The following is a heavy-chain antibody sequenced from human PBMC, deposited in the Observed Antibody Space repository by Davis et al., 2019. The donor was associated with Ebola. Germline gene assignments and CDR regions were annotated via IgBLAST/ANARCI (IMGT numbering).Heavy chain of an antibody. CDR1: GFTFSAHT. Sequence: PGGSLRLSCSASGFTFSAHTMHWVRQASGKGLEWVGRIRSKANSYATAYAASVKGRFTISRDDSKNTAYLQMNSLKTEDTAVYYCTSTTVTVDYWGQGTLVTVSS. CDR2: IRSKANSYAT. CDR3: TSTTVTVDY. J-gene: IGHJ4*02. V-gene: IGHV3-73*01. D-gene: IGHD4-17*01.